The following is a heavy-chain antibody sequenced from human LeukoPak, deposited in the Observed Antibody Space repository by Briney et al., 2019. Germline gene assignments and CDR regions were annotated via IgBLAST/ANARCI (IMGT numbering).Heavy chain of an antibody. CDR3: AKDVSDSSGYYLYWYFDL. CDR2: IRNVGNDK. V-gene: IGHV3-30*02. J-gene: IGHJ2*01. CDR1: GFTFDCCG. D-gene: IGHD3-22*01. Sequence: GGSLTLSCAASGFTFDCCGMHWVRQAPGKGLEWVAFIRNVGNDKYYADSVKGRFFISRDNSKNTLSLQMNRLRVEDTAVYYCAKDVSDSSGYYLYWYFDLWGRGTLVTVSS.